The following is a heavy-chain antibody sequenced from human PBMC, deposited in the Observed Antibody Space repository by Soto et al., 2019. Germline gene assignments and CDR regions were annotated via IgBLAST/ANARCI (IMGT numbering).Heavy chain of an antibody. V-gene: IGHV1-2*02. CDR2: IKPSSGGT. CDR1: GYTFTEYY. CDR3: ARNYHVSRRLNNWFDP. Sequence: ASVKVSCKASGYTFTEYYIHWVRHAPGQGPEWMGWIKPSSGGTSYAQKFQGRVTMTGDVSINTAYMELSRLTSDDTAVYYCARNYHVSRRLNNWFDPWGQGTLVTVSS. D-gene: IGHD3-10*01. J-gene: IGHJ5*02.